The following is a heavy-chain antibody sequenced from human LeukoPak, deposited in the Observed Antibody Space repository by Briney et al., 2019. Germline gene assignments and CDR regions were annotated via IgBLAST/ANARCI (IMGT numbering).Heavy chain of an antibody. J-gene: IGHJ5*02. CDR1: GGSISSYY. Sequence: SETLSLTCTVSGGSISSYYWSWIRQPPGKGPEWIGYIYYSGSTNYNPSLKSRVTISVDTSKNQFSLKLSSVTAADTAVYYCARGLALLGYCSGGSCYKAKWFDPWGQGTLVTVSS. CDR3: ARGLALLGYCSGGSCYKAKWFDP. V-gene: IGHV4-59*12. D-gene: IGHD2-15*01. CDR2: IYYSGST.